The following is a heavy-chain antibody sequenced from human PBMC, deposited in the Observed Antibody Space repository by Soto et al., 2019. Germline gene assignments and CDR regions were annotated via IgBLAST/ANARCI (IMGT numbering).Heavy chain of an antibody. CDR2: VYSSGGT. D-gene: IGHD3-3*01. Sequence: QVHLQQSGPGLVNPSETLSLTCTVSGGSMSSYYWTWIRQRAGKGLEWIGRVYSSGGTHYNPSLKSRVTISLDTSKNQFSLRLLSVTDADTAVYYCARGQRFSDWFDPWGQGTLVTVSS. CDR3: ARGQRFSDWFDP. CDR1: GGSMSSYY. V-gene: IGHV4-4*07. J-gene: IGHJ5*02.